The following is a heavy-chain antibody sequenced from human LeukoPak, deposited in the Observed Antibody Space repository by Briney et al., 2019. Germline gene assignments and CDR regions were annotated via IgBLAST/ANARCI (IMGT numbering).Heavy chain of an antibody. J-gene: IGHJ4*02. CDR3: ARYPRSYSSNWHYYFDY. CDR2: INSNRGGT. V-gene: IGHV1-2*02. Sequence: ASVTVSCMASGYTFTDYYMHWVRQAPGQGLEWMGWINSNRGGTNYAQKFQGRVTMTRDTSISTAYMGLSRLRSDDTAVYYCARYPRSYSSNWHYYFDYWGQGTLVTVSS. D-gene: IGHD6-13*01. CDR1: GYTFTDYY.